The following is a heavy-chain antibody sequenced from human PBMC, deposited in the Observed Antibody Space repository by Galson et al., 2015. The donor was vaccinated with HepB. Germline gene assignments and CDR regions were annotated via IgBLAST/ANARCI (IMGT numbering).Heavy chain of an antibody. D-gene: IGHD2-21*02. CDR2: IFWDGDK. Sequence: PALVKPTQTLTLTCIFSEFSLSTDGVGVAWIRQAPGKAPEWLALIFWDGDKRYSPSLKTRVSIIKGASEKQVVLTMTNMDPLDTATYYCARGRRLPGCSGGDCYYFDYWGQGTLVTVSS. J-gene: IGHJ4*02. CDR1: EFSLSTDGVG. V-gene: IGHV2-5*02. CDR3: ARGRRLPGCSGGDCYYFDY.